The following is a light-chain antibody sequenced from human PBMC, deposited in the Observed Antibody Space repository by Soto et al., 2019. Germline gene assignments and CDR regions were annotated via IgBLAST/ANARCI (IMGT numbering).Light chain of an antibody. V-gene: IGKV1-5*01. CDR1: QSISSW. Sequence: DIQMTQSPSTLSASVGDRVTITCRASQSISSWLAWYQQKPGKAPKLLIYDASSLESGVPSRFSGSGSGTEFTLTIKSLKPDDFATYYCQQYDTHYTFGQGTKVDIK. CDR2: DAS. CDR3: QQYDTHYT. J-gene: IGKJ2*01.